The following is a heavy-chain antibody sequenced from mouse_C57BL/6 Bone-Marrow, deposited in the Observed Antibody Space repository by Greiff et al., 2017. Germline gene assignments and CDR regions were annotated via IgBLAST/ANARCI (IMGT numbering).Heavy chain of an antibody. V-gene: IGHV14-4*01. CDR1: GFNIKDDY. CDR2: IDPENGDT. D-gene: IGHD1-1*01. Sequence: EVKLLASGAELVRPGASVKLSCTASGFNIKDDYMHWVKQRPEQGLEWIGWIDPENGDTEYASKFQGKATITADTSSNTAYLQLSSLTSEDTAVYYCTFTGMDYWGQGTSVTVSS. CDR3: TFTGMDY. J-gene: IGHJ4*01.